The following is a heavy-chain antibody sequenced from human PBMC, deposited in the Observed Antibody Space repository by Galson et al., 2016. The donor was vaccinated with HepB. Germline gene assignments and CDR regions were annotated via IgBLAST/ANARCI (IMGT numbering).Heavy chain of an antibody. V-gene: IGHV4-59*01. Sequence: SETLSLTCSVSGGSISTYYWSWIRQPPGKGLEWIGYNYYSGNTKYNPSLKSSVTIYVDPSKNQLSLKLSSVTAADTAMYYCARERGGDSGFDHNWFDPWGHGTQVTVSS. CDR1: GGSISTYY. CDR3: ARERGGDSGFDHNWFDP. J-gene: IGHJ5*02. D-gene: IGHD5-12*01. CDR2: NYYSGNT.